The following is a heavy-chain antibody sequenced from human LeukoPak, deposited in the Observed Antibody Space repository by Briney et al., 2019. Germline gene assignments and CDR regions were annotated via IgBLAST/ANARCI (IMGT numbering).Heavy chain of an antibody. V-gene: IGHV4-39*01. CDR2: IYYSGST. D-gene: IGHD2-2*01. CDR1: GGSISSSSYY. J-gene: IGHJ4*02. CDR3: AGGGYCSSTSCPLGY. Sequence: SETLSLTCTVSGGSISSSSYYWGWIRQPPGKGLEWIGSIYYSGSTYYNPSLKSRVTISVDTSKNQFSLKLSSVTAADTAVYYCAGGGYCSSTSCPLGYWGQGTLVTVSS.